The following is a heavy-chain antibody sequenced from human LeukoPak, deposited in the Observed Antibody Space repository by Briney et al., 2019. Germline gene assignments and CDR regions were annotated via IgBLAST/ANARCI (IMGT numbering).Heavy chain of an antibody. CDR3: ATYRQVLLPFES. CDR2: IFPSGGEI. CDR1: GFTFSTFA. Sequence: GGSLRLSCAASGFTFSTFAMIWVRQPPGKRLEWVSSIFPSGGEIHYADSVRGRFTISRDNSKSTLSLQMNSLRAEDTAIYYCATYRQVLLPFESWGQGTLVTVSS. V-gene: IGHV3-23*01. J-gene: IGHJ4*02. D-gene: IGHD2-8*02.